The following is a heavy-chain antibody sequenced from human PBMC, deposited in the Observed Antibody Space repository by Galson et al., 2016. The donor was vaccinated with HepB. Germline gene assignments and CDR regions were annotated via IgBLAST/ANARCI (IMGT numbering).Heavy chain of an antibody. D-gene: IGHD1-26*01. Sequence: SETLSLTCTVSSGSISRSAYYWGWIRQPPGKGLEWIGSIHYSGSTSYYASPKRRVTISVDTSKNQFSLNLRSVTAADTAVYYCARHSGVSSVTYQGIDYWGQGTLVTVSS. CDR1: SGSISRSAYY. J-gene: IGHJ4*02. CDR3: ARHSGVSSVTYQGIDY. CDR2: IHYSGST. V-gene: IGHV4-39*01.